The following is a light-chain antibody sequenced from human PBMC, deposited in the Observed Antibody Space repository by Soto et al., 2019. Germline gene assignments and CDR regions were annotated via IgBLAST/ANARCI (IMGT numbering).Light chain of an antibody. CDR2: GAS. V-gene: IGKV3-15*01. CDR3: QQFNDWPPWT. J-gene: IGKJ1*01. Sequence: EIVLTQSPGTLSLSPGERATLSCRASQSVSSNLAWYQQKPCQAHRLLIYGASTRATGIPARFSGSGSGTEFTLTISSLQSEDFAVYYGQQFNDWPPWTGGQGTKGDIK. CDR1: QSVSSN.